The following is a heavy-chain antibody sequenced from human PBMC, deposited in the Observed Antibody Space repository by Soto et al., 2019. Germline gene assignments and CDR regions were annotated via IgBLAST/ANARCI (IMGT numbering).Heavy chain of an antibody. Sequence: SETLSLTCAVYGGSFSGYYWSWIRQPPGKGLEWIGEINHSGSTNYNPSLKSRVTISVDTSKNQFSLKLSSVTAADTAVYYCARASTDFDYWGQGTLVTVSS. CDR2: INHSGST. D-gene: IGHD4-17*01. V-gene: IGHV4-34*01. J-gene: IGHJ4*02. CDR1: GGSFSGYY. CDR3: ARASTDFDY.